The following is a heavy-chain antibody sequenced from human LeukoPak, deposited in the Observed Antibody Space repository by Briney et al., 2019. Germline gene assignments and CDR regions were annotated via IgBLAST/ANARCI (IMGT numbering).Heavy chain of an antibody. D-gene: IGHD6-13*01. CDR1: GYTFTGYY. V-gene: IGHV1-2*02. CDR2: INPNSGGT. CDR3: ARGGGYSSSWYEAY. J-gene: IGHJ4*02. Sequence: GASVKVSCKASGYTFTGYYMHWVRQAPGQGLEWMGWINPNSGGTNYVQKFQGRVTMTSDTSISTAYMELSGLTSDDTALYYCARGGGYSSSWYEAYWGQGTLVTVSS.